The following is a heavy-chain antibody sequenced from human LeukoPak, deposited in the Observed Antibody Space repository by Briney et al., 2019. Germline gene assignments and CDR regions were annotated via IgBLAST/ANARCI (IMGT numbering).Heavy chain of an antibody. CDR1: GGSISSSSHY. CDR3: ARVRVVRGVYNWFDP. V-gene: IGHV4-39*07. D-gene: IGHD3-10*01. Sequence: SETLSLTCTVSGGSISSSSHYWGWIRQPPGKGLEWIGSIYYSGSTYYNPSLKSRVTISVDTSKNQFSLKLSSVTAADTAVYYCARVRVVRGVYNWFDPWGQGTLVTVSS. CDR2: IYYSGST. J-gene: IGHJ5*02.